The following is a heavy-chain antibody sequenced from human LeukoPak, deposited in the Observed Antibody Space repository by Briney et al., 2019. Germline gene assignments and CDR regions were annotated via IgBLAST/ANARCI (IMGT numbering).Heavy chain of an antibody. D-gene: IGHD7-27*01. CDR3: ATGVRDIAGSPDY. CDR2: INPNSGGT. CDR1: GYTFTAYY. Sequence: ASVKVSCKASGYTFTAYYMHWVRQAPGQGLEWMGWINPNSGGTNYARKFQGRVTMARDTSISTAYMELSRLRSDDTAVYYCATGVRDIAGSPDYWGQGTLVTVSS. V-gene: IGHV1-2*02. J-gene: IGHJ4*02.